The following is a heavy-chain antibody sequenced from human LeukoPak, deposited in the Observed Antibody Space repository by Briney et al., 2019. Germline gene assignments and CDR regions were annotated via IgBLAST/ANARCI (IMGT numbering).Heavy chain of an antibody. CDR2: IKQDGSEK. V-gene: IGHV3-7*01. CDR1: GLTFISYW. CDR3: ARPGRITSRAFDI. D-gene: IGHD3-16*01. Sequence: GGSLRLSCAASGLTFISYWMSWVRQAPGKGLEWVANIKQDGSEKYYVDSVKGRFTISRDNAKNSLYLQMNSLRAEDTAVYYCARPGRITSRAFDIWGQGTMVTVSS. J-gene: IGHJ3*02.